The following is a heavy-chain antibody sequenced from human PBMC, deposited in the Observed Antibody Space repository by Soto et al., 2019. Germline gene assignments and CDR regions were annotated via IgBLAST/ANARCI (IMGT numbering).Heavy chain of an antibody. CDR1: GFTFSSYA. J-gene: IGHJ6*02. D-gene: IGHD3-16*01. CDR2: ISYDGSNK. V-gene: IGHV3-30-3*01. CDR3: ARVGGLNYYYGMDV. Sequence: GGSLRLSCAASGFTFSSYAVHWVRQAPGKGLEWVAVISYDGSNKYYADSVKGRITISRDNSKNTLYLQMNSLRAEDTAVYYCARVGGLNYYYGMDVWGQGTTVTVSS.